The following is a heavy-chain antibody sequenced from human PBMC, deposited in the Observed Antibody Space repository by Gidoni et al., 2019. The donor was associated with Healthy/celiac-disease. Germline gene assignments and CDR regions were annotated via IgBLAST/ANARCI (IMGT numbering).Heavy chain of an antibody. J-gene: IGHJ4*02. CDR2: INPNSGGT. D-gene: IGHD3-22*01. CDR1: GYTFPGYY. CDR3: ARVSYYYDSSGEYFDY. V-gene: IGHV1-2*02. Sequence: QVQLVQSGAEVKKPGASVKVSCKASGYTFPGYYMHWVRQAPGQGLEWMGWINPNSGGTNYAQKFQGRVTMTRDTSISTAYMELSRLRSDDTAVYYCARVSYYYDSSGEYFDYWGQGTLVTVSS.